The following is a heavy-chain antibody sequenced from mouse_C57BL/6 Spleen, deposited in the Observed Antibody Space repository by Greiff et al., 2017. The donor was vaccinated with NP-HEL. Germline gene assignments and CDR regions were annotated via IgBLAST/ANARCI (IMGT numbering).Heavy chain of an antibody. Sequence: EVNLVESGAELVKPGASVKLSCTASGFNIKDYYMHWVKQRTEQGLEWIGRIDPEDGETKYAPKFQGKATITADTSSNTAYLQLSSLTSEDTAVYYCATYGSSPYYAMDYWGQGTSVTVSS. CDR2: IDPEDGET. J-gene: IGHJ4*01. CDR1: GFNIKDYY. CDR3: ATYGSSPYYAMDY. V-gene: IGHV14-2*01. D-gene: IGHD1-1*01.